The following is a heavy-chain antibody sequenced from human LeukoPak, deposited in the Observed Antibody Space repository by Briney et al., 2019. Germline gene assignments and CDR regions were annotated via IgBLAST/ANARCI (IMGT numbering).Heavy chain of an antibody. D-gene: IGHD6-19*01. Sequence: ASVNVSCKASGYTFTSYYMHWVRQAPGQGLEWMGIVNSSGGSTSYAQKFQGRVTMTRDTSTSTVYMELSSLRSEDTAVYYCATDLSSGWYSGFDYWGQGTLVTVSS. CDR3: ATDLSSGWYSGFDY. J-gene: IGHJ4*02. CDR1: GYTFTSYY. V-gene: IGHV1-46*01. CDR2: VNSSGGST.